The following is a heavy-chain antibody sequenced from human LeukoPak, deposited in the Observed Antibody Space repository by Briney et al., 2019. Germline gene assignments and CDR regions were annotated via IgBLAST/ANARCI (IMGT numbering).Heavy chain of an antibody. CDR2: IKQDGSEK. CDR1: GFTFSSYW. Sequence: GGSLRLSCAACGFTFSSYWMSWVRQAPGKGLEWVANIKQDGSEKYYVDSVKGRFTVSRDNAKNSLYLQMNSLRAEDTAVYYCARGWMGYCSGGSCYLFAYWGQGTLVTVSS. CDR3: ARGWMGYCSGGSCYLFAY. V-gene: IGHV3-7*01. J-gene: IGHJ4*02. D-gene: IGHD2-15*01.